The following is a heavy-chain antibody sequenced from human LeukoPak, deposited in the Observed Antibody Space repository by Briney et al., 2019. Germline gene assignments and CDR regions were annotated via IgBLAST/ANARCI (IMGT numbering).Heavy chain of an antibody. CDR2: INTNTGNP. Sequence: ASVTVSCKASGYTFTSYAMNWVRQAPGQGLEWMGWINTNTGNPTYAQGFTGRFVFSLDTSVSTAYLQISSLKAEDTAVYYCARGVAHFDWFPRYNWFDPWGQGTLVTVSS. CDR1: GYTFTSYA. D-gene: IGHD3-9*01. J-gene: IGHJ5*02. CDR3: ARGVAHFDWFPRYNWFDP. V-gene: IGHV7-4-1*02.